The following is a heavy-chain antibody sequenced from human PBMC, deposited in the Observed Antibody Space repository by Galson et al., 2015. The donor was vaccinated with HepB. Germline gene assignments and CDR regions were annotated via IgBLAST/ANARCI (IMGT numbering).Heavy chain of an antibody. CDR1: GGTFGSDA. J-gene: IGHJ6*03. Sequence: SVKVSCKATGGTFGSDAISRVRQAPGQGLEWMGGIIPIFGTAKHAQKFQGRVTITADESTSTAYMELSGLRSEDTALYYCARTRFTIFGVVIDVPYYYYMDVWGEGTTVTVSS. D-gene: IGHD3-3*01. V-gene: IGHV1-69*13. CDR2: IIPIFGTA. CDR3: ARTRFTIFGVVIDVPYYYYMDV.